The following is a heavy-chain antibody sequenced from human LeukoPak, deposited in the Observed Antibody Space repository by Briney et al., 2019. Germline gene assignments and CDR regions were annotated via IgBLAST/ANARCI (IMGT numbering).Heavy chain of an antibody. Sequence: GGSLRLSCAASGFAFSTSAMSWVRQAPEKGLEWVSMISRNGGSTFHADSVKGRFTISRDISRSILYLQMNSLRAEDTAVYYCAKRGKEGDEPRYYLDYWGQGILVTVSS. J-gene: IGHJ4*02. CDR3: AKRGKEGDEPRYYLDY. CDR2: ISRNGGST. D-gene: IGHD2-21*02. CDR1: GFAFSTSA. V-gene: IGHV3-23*01.